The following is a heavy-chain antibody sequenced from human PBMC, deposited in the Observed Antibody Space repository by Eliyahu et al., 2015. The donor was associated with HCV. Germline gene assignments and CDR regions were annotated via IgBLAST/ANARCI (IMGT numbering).Heavy chain of an antibody. D-gene: IGHD2/OR15-2a*01. Sequence: QVQLVQSGAEVKKPGASVKVSCXASGYTFSRFFVHWVRQAPGQGLEWMGIISPSGDTTSYAQKFQGRVTMTRDTSTSTVYMELSSLRSDDTAVYYCASHSSATFHVFDYWGQGTLVTVSS. V-gene: IGHV1-46*01. CDR3: ASHSSATFHVFDY. CDR1: GYTFSRFF. CDR2: ISPSGDTT. J-gene: IGHJ4*02.